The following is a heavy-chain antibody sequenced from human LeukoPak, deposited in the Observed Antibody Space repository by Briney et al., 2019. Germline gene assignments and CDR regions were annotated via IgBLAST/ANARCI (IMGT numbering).Heavy chain of an antibody. V-gene: IGHV4-4*09. J-gene: IGHJ4*02. CDR1: GGSISSYY. D-gene: IGHD3-22*01. CDR2: IYTSGST. CDR3: ARRGSGYRLDY. Sequence: SETLSLTCTVSGGSISSYYWSWIRQPPGKGLEWIGYIYTSGSTNYNPSLKSRVTISVDTSKNQFSLKLSSVTAADTAVYYCARRGSGYRLDYWGQGTLDTVSS.